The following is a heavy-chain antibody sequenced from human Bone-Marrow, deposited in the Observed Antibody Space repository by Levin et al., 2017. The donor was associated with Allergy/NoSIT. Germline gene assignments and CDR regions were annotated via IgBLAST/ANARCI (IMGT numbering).Heavy chain of an antibody. CDR1: GDSVSSNTVA. CDR3: ARGINRALDY. Sequence: SETLSLTCAISGDSVSSNTVAWNWIRQSPSRGLEWLGATKYRSKWYSDYAESVKSRIIVNPDTSKNQYSLHLQSVTPDDTAVYYCARGINRALDYWGQGTLVTVSS. D-gene: IGHD1-14*01. V-gene: IGHV6-1*01. J-gene: IGHJ4*02. CDR2: TKYRSKWYS.